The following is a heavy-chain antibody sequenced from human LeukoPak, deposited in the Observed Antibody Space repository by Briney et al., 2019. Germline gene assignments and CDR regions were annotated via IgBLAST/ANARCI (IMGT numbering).Heavy chain of an antibody. V-gene: IGHV4-59*01. J-gene: IGHJ4*02. D-gene: IGHD6-19*01. CDR3: ARGAGAGTTDGGRYFDY. CDR2: IYYSGST. CDR1: GGSITSYY. Sequence: SETLSLTCTVSGGSITSYYWSWIRQPPGKGLEWIGYIYYSGSTKYNPSLQSRVTISVDTSKNQFSLKLSSVTVADTAVYYCARGAGAGTTDGGRYFDYWGQGTLVTVSS.